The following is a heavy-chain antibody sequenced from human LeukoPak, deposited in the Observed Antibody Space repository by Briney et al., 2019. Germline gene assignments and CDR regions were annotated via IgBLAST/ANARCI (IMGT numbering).Heavy chain of an antibody. CDR2: ISGSASST. V-gene: IGHV3-23*01. J-gene: IGHJ3*01. D-gene: IGHD5-24*01. CDR1: GGSFSGYY. CDR3: AMKAVPRPRLHDAFDF. Sequence: PSETLSLTCAVYGGSFSGYYWSWVRQAPGKGLEWVSAISGSASSTYHADSVKGRFTISRDNSKNTLYLQMNSPRADDTAVYYCAMKAVPRPRLHDAFDFWGQGTVVSVSS.